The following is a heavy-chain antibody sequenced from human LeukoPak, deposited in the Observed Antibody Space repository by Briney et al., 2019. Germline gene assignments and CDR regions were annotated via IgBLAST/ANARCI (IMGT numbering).Heavy chain of an antibody. D-gene: IGHD3-22*01. CDR3: ARYSYDSSGYYDY. CDR1: GYSFTNYW. V-gene: IGHV5-51*01. CDR2: IYPGDSDT. Sequence: TGESLKISCKGSGYSFTNYWIGWVRQMPGEGLEWMGIIYPGDSDTRYSPSFQGQVTISADKSISTAYLQWSSLKASDTAMYYCARYSYDSSGYYDYWGQGTLVTVSS. J-gene: IGHJ4*02.